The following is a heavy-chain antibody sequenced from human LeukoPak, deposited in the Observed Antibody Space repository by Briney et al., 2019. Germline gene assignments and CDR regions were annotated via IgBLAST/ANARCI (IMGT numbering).Heavy chain of an antibody. CDR2: IYYSGST. V-gene: IGHV4-59*01. CDR3: ARGVSSSGWYEIGS. D-gene: IGHD6-19*01. Sequence: PSETLSLTCTVSGGSINSYYWTWIRQPPGKGLEWIGFIYYSGSTNYNPFLKSRVTISVDTSNNQFSLKLRSVTAADTAVYYCARGVSSSGWYEIGSWGRGTLVTVSS. CDR1: GGSINSYY. J-gene: IGHJ4*02.